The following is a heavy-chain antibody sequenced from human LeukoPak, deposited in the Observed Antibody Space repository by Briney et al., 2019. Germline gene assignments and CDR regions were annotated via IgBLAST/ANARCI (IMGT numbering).Heavy chain of an antibody. V-gene: IGHV3-11*01. D-gene: IGHD4/OR15-4a*01. Sequence: GGSLRLSCAASGFTFSDYYMSWIRQAPGKGLEWVSYISNSGITTYYADSVKGRFTVSRDNAKDSVSLQMNSLRADDTARYYCAREDSGGNSFDYWGQGAQVTVS. CDR1: GFTFSDYY. CDR3: AREDSGGNSFDY. J-gene: IGHJ4*02. CDR2: ISNSGITT.